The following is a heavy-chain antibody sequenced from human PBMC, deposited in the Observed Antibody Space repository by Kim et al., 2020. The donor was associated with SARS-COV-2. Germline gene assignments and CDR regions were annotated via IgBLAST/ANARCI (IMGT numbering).Heavy chain of an antibody. D-gene: IGHD6-13*01. V-gene: IGHV3-30*01. Sequence: RFTITRDNSKNTLYLQMNRLRAEDTAVYYCAREEFSSSWSSAYYYYGMDVWGQGTTVTVSS. J-gene: IGHJ6*02. CDR3: AREEFSSSWSSAYYYYGMDV.